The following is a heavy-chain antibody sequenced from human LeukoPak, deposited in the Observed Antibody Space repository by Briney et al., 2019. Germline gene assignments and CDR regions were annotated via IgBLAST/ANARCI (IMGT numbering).Heavy chain of an antibody. Sequence: PSETLSLTCTVSGGSISSSSYYWGWIRQPPGKGLEWIGSIYYSGSTYYNPSLKSRVTISVDTSKNQFFLKLSSVTAADTAVYYCARHSEGAPKRDFSGIAAAARGPWGQGTLVTVSS. V-gene: IGHV4-39*01. CDR2: IYYSGST. D-gene: IGHD6-13*01. CDR3: ARHSEGAPKRDFSGIAAAARGP. CDR1: GGSISSSSYY. J-gene: IGHJ5*02.